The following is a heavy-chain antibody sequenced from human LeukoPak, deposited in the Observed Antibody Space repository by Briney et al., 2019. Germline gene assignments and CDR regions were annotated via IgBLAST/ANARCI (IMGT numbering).Heavy chain of an antibody. CDR3: ATGQQQLVPHGEGKTYNWFDP. Sequence: ASVKVSCKVSGYTLIELSIHWVRQAPGKGLDWMGGFDPEDGETIYAQKFQGRVTMTEDTSADTAYMELSSPRSEDTAVYYCATGQQQLVPHGEGKTYNWFDPWGQGTLVTVSS. J-gene: IGHJ5*02. CDR1: GYTLIELS. V-gene: IGHV1-24*01. CDR2: FDPEDGET. D-gene: IGHD6-13*01.